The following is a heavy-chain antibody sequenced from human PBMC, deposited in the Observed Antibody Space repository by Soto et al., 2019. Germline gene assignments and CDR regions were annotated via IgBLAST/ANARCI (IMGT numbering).Heavy chain of an antibody. V-gene: IGHV4-31*03. J-gene: IGHJ4*02. CDR1: GGSISSGGYY. CDR2: IYYSGST. D-gene: IGHD2-2*01. Sequence: QVQLQESGPGLVKPSQTLSLTCTVSGGSISSGGYYWSWLRQHPGKGLEWIGYIYYSGSTYYNPSLKSRVTISGDTSKNQCSPKLSSVTAADTAVYYCARSSTSANYFDYWGQGTLVTVSS. CDR3: ARSSTSANYFDY.